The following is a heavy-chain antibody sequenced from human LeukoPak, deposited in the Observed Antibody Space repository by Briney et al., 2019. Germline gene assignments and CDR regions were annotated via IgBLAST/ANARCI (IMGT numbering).Heavy chain of an antibody. Sequence: GGSLRLSCAASGFSFSNYWMSWVRQAPGKGLEWVANIKQDGSEKYYVDSVKGRFTISRDNAKNSLYLQMNSLRAEDTAVYYCARDLPYCGGDCLTFDHWGQGTLVTVSS. CDR1: GFSFSNYW. J-gene: IGHJ4*02. CDR3: ARDLPYCGGDCLTFDH. D-gene: IGHD2-21*01. CDR2: IKQDGSEK. V-gene: IGHV3-7*01.